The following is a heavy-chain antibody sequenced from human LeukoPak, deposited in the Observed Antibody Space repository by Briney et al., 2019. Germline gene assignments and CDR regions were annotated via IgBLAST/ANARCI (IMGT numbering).Heavy chain of an antibody. CDR1: GFIISSDY. V-gene: IGHV3-66*04. J-gene: IGHJ4*02. CDR2: IYSDGST. Sequence: GGSLRLSCAASGFIISSDYMSWVRQAPGKGLEWVSVIYSDGSTNYADSVKGRFTISRDNSKNTLYLQMNSLRAEDTAVYYCAKRGAEVGATVAPGDYWGQGTLVTVSS. CDR3: AKRGAEVGATVAPGDY. D-gene: IGHD1-26*01.